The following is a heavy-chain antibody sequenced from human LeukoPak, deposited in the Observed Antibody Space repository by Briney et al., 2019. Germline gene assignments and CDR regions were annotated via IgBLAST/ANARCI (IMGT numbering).Heavy chain of an antibody. J-gene: IGHJ4*02. CDR3: AGGHSSSWYRFFDY. Sequence: SETLSLTCTVSGGSVTDYYWSWIRQSPGKGLEWIGYIYYTGTSYNPSLKSRVTISADTSKNQFSLKLISVTAADTAVYYCAGGHSSSWYRFFDYWGQGTLVTVSS. CDR1: GGSVTDYY. V-gene: IGHV4-59*02. CDR2: IYYTGT. D-gene: IGHD6-13*01.